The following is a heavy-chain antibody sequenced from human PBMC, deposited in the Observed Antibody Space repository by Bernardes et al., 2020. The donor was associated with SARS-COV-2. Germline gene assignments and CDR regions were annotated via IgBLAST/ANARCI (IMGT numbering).Heavy chain of an antibody. CDR3: ALQGDYYDSTLEYYYYYYGMDV. D-gene: IGHD3-22*01. J-gene: IGHJ6*02. CDR1: GGTFSSYA. Sequence: SVKVSCKASGGTFSSYAISWVRQAPGQGLEWMGRIIPILGIANYAQKFQGRVTITADKSTSTAYMELSSLRSEDTAVYYCALQGDYYDSTLEYYYYYYGMDVWGQGTTVTVSS. CDR2: IIPILGIA. V-gene: IGHV1-69*04.